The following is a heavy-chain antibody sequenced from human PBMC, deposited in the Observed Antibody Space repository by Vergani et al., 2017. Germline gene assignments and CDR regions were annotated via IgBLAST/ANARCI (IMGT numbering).Heavy chain of an antibody. J-gene: IGHJ6*02. Sequence: EVQLVESGGGLIQPGGSLRLSCAASGFTVSGNYMSWVRQAPGKGLEWVAVIYSGGSTYYADSVKGRFTISRDNSKNTLYLQMKSLRADDTAVYFCARDLVEYGDNYHYYYGMDVWGQGTTVTVSS. D-gene: IGHD4-17*01. CDR1: GFTVSGNY. V-gene: IGHV3-53*01. CDR3: ARDLVEYGDNYHYYYGMDV. CDR2: IYSGGST.